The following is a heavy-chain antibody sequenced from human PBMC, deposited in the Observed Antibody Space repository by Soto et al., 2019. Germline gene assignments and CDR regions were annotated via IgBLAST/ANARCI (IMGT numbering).Heavy chain of an antibody. CDR3: ARGVTVSNSHIDY. V-gene: IGHV4-31*03. J-gene: IGHJ4*02. CDR1: GGSIISGGYY. Sequence: QVHLQESGPGLVKPSQTLSLTCTVSGGSIISGGYYWSWIRHHPGKGLEWIGYIFYSGNTYYNPSLKSRVSMSIDTSKNQFSLKLSSVTAAATAVYYCARGVTVSNSHIDYWGQGTLVTVSS. D-gene: IGHD7-27*01. CDR2: IFYSGNT.